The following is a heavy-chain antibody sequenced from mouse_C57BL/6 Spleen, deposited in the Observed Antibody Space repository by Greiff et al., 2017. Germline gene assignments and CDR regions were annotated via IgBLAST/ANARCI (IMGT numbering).Heavy chain of an antibody. D-gene: IGHD2-13*01. CDR3: ARRDCDSWYFDV. CDR2: INPSNGGT. CDR1: GYTFTSYW. J-gene: IGHJ1*03. V-gene: IGHV1-53*01. Sequence: QVQLQQPGTELVKPGASVKLSCKASGYTFTSYWMHWVKQRPGQGLEWIGNINPSNGGTNYNEKFKSKATLTVDKSSRTASMQLSSLTSEDSAVYYCARRDCDSWYFDVWGTGTTVTVSS.